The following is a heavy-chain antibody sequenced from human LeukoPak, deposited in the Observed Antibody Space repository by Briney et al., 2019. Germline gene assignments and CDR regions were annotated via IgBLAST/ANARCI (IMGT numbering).Heavy chain of an antibody. CDR3: ARGDYGDYSFGY. D-gene: IGHD4-17*01. J-gene: IGHJ4*02. CDR2: IYSDGST. V-gene: IGHV3-66*01. CDR1: GFTVSSNY. Sequence: GGSLRLSCAASGFTVSSNYMNWVRQAPGKGLEWVSVIYSDGSTYYADSVKDRFTISRDNSRTTLYLQMNSLRAEDTAVYYCARGDYGDYSFGYWGQGTLVTVSS.